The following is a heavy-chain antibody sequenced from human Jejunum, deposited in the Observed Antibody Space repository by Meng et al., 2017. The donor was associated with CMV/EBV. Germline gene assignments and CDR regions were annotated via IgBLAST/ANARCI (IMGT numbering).Heavy chain of an antibody. Sequence: YYMHWVRQVPGKGLEWVSRINGAGSSIYYADSVKGRFTISRDNAKNTLYLQMNSLRAEDTAVYYCARAFVPDYDILTGYDYGMDVWGQGTTVTVSS. CDR1: YY. CDR3: ARAFVPDYDILTGYDYGMDV. CDR2: INGAGSSI. D-gene: IGHD3-9*01. J-gene: IGHJ6*02. V-gene: IGHV3-74*01.